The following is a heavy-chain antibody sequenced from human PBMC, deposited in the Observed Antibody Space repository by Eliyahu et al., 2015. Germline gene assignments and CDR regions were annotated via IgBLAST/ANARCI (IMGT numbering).Heavy chain of an antibody. CDR3: VRDLGVNIDGDLDAFDM. CDR2: IDPNGGST. J-gene: IGHJ3*02. D-gene: IGHD3-3*01. CDR1: GYIFTVAY. V-gene: IGHV1-46*01. Sequence: GHLVQSGAEVKKPGAPVRLSCKASGYIFTVAYIHWVRQAPGQGLEWMGRIDPNGGSTSYAQKFQGRVTMTRDTSTTTVYMDLSSLRSDDTAVYFCVRDLGVNIDGDLDAFDMWGQGTLVTVSS.